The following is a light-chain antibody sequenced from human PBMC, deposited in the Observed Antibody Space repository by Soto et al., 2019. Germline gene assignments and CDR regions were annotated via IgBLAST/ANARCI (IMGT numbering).Light chain of an antibody. CDR1: SSDVGGYSR. CDR3: NSYTRSNTRV. J-gene: IGLJ1*01. Sequence: QSALTQPASLSGSPGQSITISCTGTSSDVGGYSRVSWYQHHPGKAPKLMIYEVSDRPSGVSNRFSGSKSGNTASLTISGLQAEDEADYYCNSYTRSNTRVLGTGTKVT. CDR2: EVS. V-gene: IGLV2-14*01.